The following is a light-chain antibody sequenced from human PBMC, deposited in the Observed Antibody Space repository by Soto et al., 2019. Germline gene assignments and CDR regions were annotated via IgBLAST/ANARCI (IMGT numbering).Light chain of an antibody. Sequence: QSALTQPASVSGSPGQSITISCTGTSSDVGGYNYVSWYQQHPGKAPKLMIYDVSNRPSGVPNRFSGSKSGNTASLTISGLQAEDEADYYCNSCTSSNTYVFGTGTKLTV. J-gene: IGLJ1*01. CDR2: DVS. V-gene: IGLV2-14*01. CDR1: SSDVGGYNY. CDR3: NSCTSSNTYV.